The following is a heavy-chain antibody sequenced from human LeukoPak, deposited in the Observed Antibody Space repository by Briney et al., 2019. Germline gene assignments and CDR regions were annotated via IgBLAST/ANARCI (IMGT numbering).Heavy chain of an antibody. CDR1: GESSFSNYY. J-gene: IGHJ4*02. Sequence: PSETLSLTCAVYGESSFSNYYWSGIRQTPGGALEWIGEINHSGYTNYNPSLKSRVTLSIDTSKNQFSLRLNSVTAADTAVYYCSRQVVGNDYWGQGTLVTVSS. V-gene: IGHV4-34*01. CDR3: SRQVVGNDY. CDR2: INHSGYT. D-gene: IGHD3-22*01.